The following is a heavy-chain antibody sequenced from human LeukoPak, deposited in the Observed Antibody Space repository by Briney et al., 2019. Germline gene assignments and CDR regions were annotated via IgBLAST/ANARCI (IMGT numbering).Heavy chain of an antibody. CDR2: ISGSGTYT. D-gene: IGHD6-6*01. CDR1: DFTFSDYY. V-gene: IGHV3-11*06. CDR3: ARKYSSSTLDY. J-gene: IGHJ4*02. Sequence: GGSLRLSCAASDFTFSDYYMSWIRQAPGKGLEWVSYISGSGTYTNYADSVKGRFIISRDNAKNSLYLQMNSLRAEDTAVYCCARKYSSSTLDYWGQGILVTVSS.